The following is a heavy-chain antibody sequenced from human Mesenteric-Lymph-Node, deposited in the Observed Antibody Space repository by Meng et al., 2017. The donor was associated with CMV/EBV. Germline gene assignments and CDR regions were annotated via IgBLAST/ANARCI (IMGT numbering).Heavy chain of an antibody. CDR1: GFTFSSNW. D-gene: IGHD2-2*01. J-gene: IGHJ4*02. V-gene: IGHV3-74*01. CDR2: INSDGTKT. CDR3: ARGGSTSCYG. Sequence: GGSLRLSCAASGFTFSSNWMHWVRQAPGKGLVWVSRINSDGTKTTYADSVKGRFTISRDNAKNTLYLQMNSLRAEDTAVYYCARGGSTSCYGWGQGTLVTVSS.